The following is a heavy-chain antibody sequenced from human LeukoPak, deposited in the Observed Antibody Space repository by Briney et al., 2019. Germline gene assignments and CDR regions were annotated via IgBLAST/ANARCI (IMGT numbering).Heavy chain of an antibody. J-gene: IGHJ4*02. CDR2: ISWNSGSI. Sequence: GGSLRLSCAASGFTFDDYAMHWVRQAPGKGLEWVSGISWNSGSIGYADSVKGRFTISRDNAKNSLYLQMSSLRAEDTALYFCAKSRSCSGGNCYPRFYFDYWGQGTLVTVSS. D-gene: IGHD2-15*01. V-gene: IGHV3-9*01. CDR1: GFTFDDYA. CDR3: AKSRSCSGGNCYPRFYFDY.